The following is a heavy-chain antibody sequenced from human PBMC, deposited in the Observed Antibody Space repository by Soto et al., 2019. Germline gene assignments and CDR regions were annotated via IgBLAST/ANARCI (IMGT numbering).Heavy chain of an antibody. CDR1: GGTFGNSA. CDR2: IIPIFPTP. J-gene: IGHJ4*02. D-gene: IGHD2-2*01. Sequence: QVQLVQSGAEVKKPGSSVTVSCKASGGTFGNSAISWVRQAPGQGLEWMGGIIPIFPTPDYAQKFQGRVTITADESTSTAYMELTSLRAEDTALYYCAKGGQLLSEGGGYWGQGTLVTVSS. CDR3: AKGGQLLSEGGGY. V-gene: IGHV1-69*12.